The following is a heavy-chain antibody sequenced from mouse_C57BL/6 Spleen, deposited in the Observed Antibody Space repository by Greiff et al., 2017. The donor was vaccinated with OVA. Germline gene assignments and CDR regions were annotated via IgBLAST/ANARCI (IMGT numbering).Heavy chain of an antibody. CDR2: IHPNSGST. D-gene: IGHD1-1*01. CDR1: GYTFTSYW. J-gene: IGHJ4*01. Sequence: LQQPGAELVKPGASVKLSCKASGYTFTSYWMHWVKQRPGQGLEWIGMIHPNSGSTKYNEKFKSKATLTVDKSSSTAYMQLSSLTSEDSAVYYCASTTVVADYAMDYWGQGTSVTVSS. CDR3: ASTTVVADYAMDY. V-gene: IGHV1-64*01.